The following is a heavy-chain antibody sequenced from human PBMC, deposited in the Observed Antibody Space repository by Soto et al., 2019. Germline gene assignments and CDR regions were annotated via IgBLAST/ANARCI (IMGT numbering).Heavy chain of an antibody. CDR2: IRRKANSYTT. CDR1: GLIFSDYH. D-gene: IGHD6-19*01. CDR3: AMLGGWSGGSSGMDV. Sequence: EVQLVESGGGLVQPGGSLRLSCAASGLIFSDYHMDWVRQAPGRGLEWVGRIRRKANSYTTEYAASVKGRLTISRDESKNSLYLQRNSLKSADTAVYYCAMLGGWSGGSSGMDVWGQGTTVTVSS. V-gene: IGHV3-72*01. J-gene: IGHJ6*02.